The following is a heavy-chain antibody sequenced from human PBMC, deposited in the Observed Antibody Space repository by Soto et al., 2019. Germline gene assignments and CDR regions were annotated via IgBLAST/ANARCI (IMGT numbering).Heavy chain of an antibody. CDR2: INHSGST. V-gene: IGHV4-34*01. CDR1: GGSFSGYY. Sequence: SETLSLTCAVYGGSFSGYYWSWIRQPPGKGLEWIGEINHSGSTNYNPSLKSRVTISVDTSKNQFSLKLSSVTAADTAVYYCAREVSLGYSYEINWFDPWGQGTLVTVSS. J-gene: IGHJ5*02. D-gene: IGHD5-18*01. CDR3: AREVSLGYSYEINWFDP.